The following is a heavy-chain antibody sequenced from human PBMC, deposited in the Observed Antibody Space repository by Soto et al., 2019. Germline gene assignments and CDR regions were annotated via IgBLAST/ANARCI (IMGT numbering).Heavy chain of an antibody. CDR2: IYYAGST. J-gene: IGHJ4*02. Sequence: SETLSLTCPVSGGSISSGGYYWSWLRQHPGKGLEWIGYIYYAGSTKYNPSLNSRVTISVDTSKNQFSLTVTSVTAADTAVYYCARRMVATETFDYWGQGTLVTVSS. V-gene: IGHV4-61*08. CDR3: ARRMVATETFDY. CDR1: GGSISSGGYY. D-gene: IGHD5-12*01.